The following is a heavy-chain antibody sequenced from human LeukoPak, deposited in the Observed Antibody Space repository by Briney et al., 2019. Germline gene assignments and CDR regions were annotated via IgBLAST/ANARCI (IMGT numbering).Heavy chain of an antibody. CDR2: MSADSATT. Sequence: HSRGSLRLSCAASGFNFGSYSMTWVRQAPGKGLEWISVMSADSATTFYADSVKGRFTISRDNGKNTVFLQMSSLRAEDTALYYCARKSASGNYPLDYWGQGTLVTVSS. CDR1: GFNFGSYS. CDR3: ARKSASGNYPLDY. J-gene: IGHJ4*02. V-gene: IGHV3-23*01. D-gene: IGHD3-10*01.